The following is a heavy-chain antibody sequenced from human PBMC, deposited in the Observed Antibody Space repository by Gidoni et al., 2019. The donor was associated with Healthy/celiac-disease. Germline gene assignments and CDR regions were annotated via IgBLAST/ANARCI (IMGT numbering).Heavy chain of an antibody. J-gene: IGHJ4*02. V-gene: IGHV3-48*01. Sequence: ELQLVASGGGLVQPGGSLSLSCAASGFTFSSYSMNWVRQAPGKGLEWVSYISSSSSTIYYADSVKGRFTISRDNAKNSRYLQMNSLRAEDTAVYYCARVMDLYYFDYWGQGTLVTVSS. CDR1: GFTFSSYS. CDR3: ARVMDLYYFDY. CDR2: ISSSSSTI.